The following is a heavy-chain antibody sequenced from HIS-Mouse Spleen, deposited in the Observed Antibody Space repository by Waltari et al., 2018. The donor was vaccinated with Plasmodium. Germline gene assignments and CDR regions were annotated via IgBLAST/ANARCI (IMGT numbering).Heavy chain of an antibody. V-gene: IGHV3-13*01. J-gene: IGHJ4*02. Sequence: EVQLVESGGGLVQPGGSLRLSCAASGFTFSSYDLHWVRQATGKGLEWVVAIGTAGDTYYPGSGKGRFTIARENAKNSLYLQMNSLRAGDTAVYYCARGPTYSSSYYFDYWGQGTLVTVSS. CDR2: IGTAGDT. CDR1: GFTFSSYD. D-gene: IGHD6-6*01. CDR3: ARGPTYSSSYYFDY.